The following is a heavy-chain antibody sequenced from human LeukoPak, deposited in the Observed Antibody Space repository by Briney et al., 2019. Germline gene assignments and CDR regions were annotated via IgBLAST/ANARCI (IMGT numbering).Heavy chain of an antibody. CDR2: VNHSGST. D-gene: IGHD6-13*01. CDR1: GGSVRGYY. V-gene: IGHV4-34*01. Sequence: PSETLSLTCGVSGGSVRGYYWTWIRQPPGKGLEWIGVVNHSGSTNYNPSLKSRVTISVDTSRNQFSLKLNSVTAADTALYYCARGRGTLYSSSWYNWFDPWGQGTLVTVSS. CDR3: ARGRGTLYSSSWYNWFDP. J-gene: IGHJ5*02.